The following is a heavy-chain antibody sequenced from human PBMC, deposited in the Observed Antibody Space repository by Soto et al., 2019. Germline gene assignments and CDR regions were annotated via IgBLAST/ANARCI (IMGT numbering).Heavy chain of an antibody. V-gene: IGHV3-21*01. CDR2: ISSSSSYI. D-gene: IGHD3-22*01. Sequence: GGSLRLSCAASGFTFSSYSVNWVRQAPGKGLEWVSSISSSSSYIYYADSVKGRFTISRDNAKNSLYLQMNSLRAEDTAVYYCARDYYYDSSGYYAGFEYWGQGTLVTVSS. J-gene: IGHJ4*02. CDR1: GFTFSSYS. CDR3: ARDYYYDSSGYYAGFEY.